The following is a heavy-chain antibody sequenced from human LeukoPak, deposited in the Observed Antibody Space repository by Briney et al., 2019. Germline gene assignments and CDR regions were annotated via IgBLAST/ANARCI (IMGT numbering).Heavy chain of an antibody. J-gene: IGHJ3*02. CDR3: TRVRAVAEKYNAFDI. CDR1: GYTFNNYY. CDR2: INPSGGSP. Sequence: ASVKVSCKASGYTFNNYYLHWLRQAPGQGLEWMGIINPSGGSPSYGQTFQGRLSMTTDTSTSTVYMELSSLRSEDTAVYYCTRVRAVAEKYNAFDIWGQGTMVIVSS. V-gene: IGHV1-46*02. D-gene: IGHD6-19*01.